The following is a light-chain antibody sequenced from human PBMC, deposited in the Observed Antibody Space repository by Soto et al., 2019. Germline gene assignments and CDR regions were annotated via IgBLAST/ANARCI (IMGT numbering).Light chain of an antibody. V-gene: IGKV1-27*01. CDR1: QGISNY. CDR3: QKYNSAPFT. Sequence: DIQMTQSPSALSASVGDRGTITCRAGQGISNYLAWYQQKPGKVPKLLIYAASTFQSGVPSRSSGSGSGKDFTLTISSLQPEDVATYYCQKYNSAPFTFGQGGRPEI. J-gene: IGKJ5*01. CDR2: AAS.